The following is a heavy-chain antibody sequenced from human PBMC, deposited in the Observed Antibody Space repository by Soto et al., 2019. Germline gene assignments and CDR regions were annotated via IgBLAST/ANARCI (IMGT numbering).Heavy chain of an antibody. V-gene: IGHV5-51*01. D-gene: IGHD3-10*01. CDR3: ARYRYYASWTYPHFDY. Sequence: GESLKISWQGSGDSFTSYWIGWVRQMPGKGLEWMGTIYPGDSDTRYSPSFQGQVTISADKSIRTAYLQWSSLKASDTAMYYCARYRYYASWTYPHFDYWGQATLVTVSS. CDR1: GDSFTSYW. J-gene: IGHJ4*02. CDR2: IYPGDSDT.